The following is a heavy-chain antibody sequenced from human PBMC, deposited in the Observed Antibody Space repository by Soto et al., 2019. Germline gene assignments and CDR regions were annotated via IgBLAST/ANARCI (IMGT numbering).Heavy chain of an antibody. CDR2: IRASGDST. D-gene: IGHD2-15*01. CDR3: AKRCYPAYNDY. Sequence: EVQLLESGGGLVQPGGSLRLSCAASGFTFRNYAMTWVRQAPGKGLEWVSTIRASGDSTYYADSVKGRITISRDNSKNPVYPQMNPLEAEDTAVYFCAKRCYPAYNDYWGQGILVTVSS. J-gene: IGHJ4*02. CDR1: GFTFRNYA. V-gene: IGHV3-23*01.